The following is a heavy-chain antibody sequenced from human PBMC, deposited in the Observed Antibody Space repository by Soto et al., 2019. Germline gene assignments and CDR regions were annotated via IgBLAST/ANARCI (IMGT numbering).Heavy chain of an antibody. D-gene: IGHD2-15*01. CDR1: GYTFTDYY. CDR2: ISPNNGSA. J-gene: IGHJ3*02. CDR3: ARDPITHIVVVVAATPSDAFDI. Sequence: ASVKVSCKTSGYTFTDYYMHWVRQAPGQGLEWMGGISPNNGSATYAQKLQGRVTMTTDTSTSTAYMELRSLRSDDTAVYYCARDPITHIVVVVAATPSDAFDIWGQGTMVTVSS. V-gene: IGHV1-46*01.